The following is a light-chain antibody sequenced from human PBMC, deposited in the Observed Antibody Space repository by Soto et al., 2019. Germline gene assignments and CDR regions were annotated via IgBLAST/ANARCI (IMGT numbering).Light chain of an antibody. CDR2: KNN. CDR3: AAWDDSLSGPGV. Sequence: QSVLTQPPSASGTPGQRVTISCSGSSSNIGNFYVYWYQQLPGTAPKLRIYKNNQRPLGVPDRFSGSKSGTSASLAISGLRSEDEADYYCAAWDDSLSGPGVFGGGTQLTVL. CDR1: SSNIGNFY. J-gene: IGLJ7*01. V-gene: IGLV1-47*01.